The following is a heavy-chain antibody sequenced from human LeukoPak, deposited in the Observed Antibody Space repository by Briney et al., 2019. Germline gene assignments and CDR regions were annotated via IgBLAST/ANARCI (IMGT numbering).Heavy chain of an antibody. Sequence: GGSLRLSCAASGFTVSSNYMSWVRQAPGRGLEWVSVIYSGGSTYYADSVKGRFTISRDNSKNTLYLQMNSLRAEDTAVYYCARLGGVAFFDYWGQGTLVTVSS. D-gene: IGHD3-16*01. CDR1: GFTVSSNY. CDR2: IYSGGST. CDR3: ARLGGVAFFDY. V-gene: IGHV3-53*01. J-gene: IGHJ4*02.